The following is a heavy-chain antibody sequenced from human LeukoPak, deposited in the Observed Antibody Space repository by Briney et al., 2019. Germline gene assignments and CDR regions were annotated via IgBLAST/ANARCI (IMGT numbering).Heavy chain of an antibody. J-gene: IGHJ2*01. Sequence: PGGSLRLSCAASGFTFSIYAMSWVRQAPGKGLEWVSAISGSGGSTYYADSVKGRFTISRDNSKNSLYVQMNSLRAEDTAVYYCAKESRDCSSTSCQGYFDLWGRGTLVTVSS. CDR1: GFTFSIYA. D-gene: IGHD2-2*01. V-gene: IGHV3-23*01. CDR2: ISGSGGST. CDR3: AKESRDCSSTSCQGYFDL.